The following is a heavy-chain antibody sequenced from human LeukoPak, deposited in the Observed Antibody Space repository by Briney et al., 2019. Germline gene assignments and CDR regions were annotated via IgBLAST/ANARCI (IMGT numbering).Heavy chain of an antibody. J-gene: IGHJ5*02. D-gene: IGHD6-13*01. CDR2: IYYSGST. Sequence: SETLSLTCTVSGGSISSSSYYWGWIRQPPGKGLEWIGSIYYSGSTYYNPSLKSRVTISVDTSKNQFSLKLSSVTAADTAVYYCARASPYSSSWYPTGWFDPWGQGTLVTVSS. CDR1: GGSISSSSYY. CDR3: ARASPYSSSWYPTGWFDP. V-gene: IGHV4-39*07.